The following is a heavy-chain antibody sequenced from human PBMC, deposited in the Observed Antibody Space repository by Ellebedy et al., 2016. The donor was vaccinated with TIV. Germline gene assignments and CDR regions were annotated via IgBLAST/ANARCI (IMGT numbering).Heavy chain of an antibody. CDR3: ARRYCSSTSCYAEGYFDY. Sequence: MPGGSLRLSCTVSGGSISSSSYYWGWIRQPPGKGLEWIGSIYYSGSTNYNPSLKSRVTISVDTSKNQFSLKLSSVTAADTAVYYCARRYCSSTSCYAEGYFDYWGQGTLVTVSS. CDR2: IYYSGST. V-gene: IGHV4-39*07. J-gene: IGHJ4*02. D-gene: IGHD2-2*01. CDR1: GGSISSSSYY.